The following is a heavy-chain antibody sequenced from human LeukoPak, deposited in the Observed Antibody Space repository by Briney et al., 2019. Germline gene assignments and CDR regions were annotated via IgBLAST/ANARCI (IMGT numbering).Heavy chain of an antibody. CDR1: GGTFSSYA. CDR2: ISAYNGNT. Sequence: ASVKVSCKASGGTFSSYAISWVRQAPGQGLEWMGWISAYNGNTNYAQKLQGRVTMTTDTSTSTAYMELRSLRSDDTAVYYCVRGGGDSSGYYFLYWGLGTLVTVSS. D-gene: IGHD3-22*01. J-gene: IGHJ4*02. CDR3: VRGGGDSSGYYFLY. V-gene: IGHV1-18*01.